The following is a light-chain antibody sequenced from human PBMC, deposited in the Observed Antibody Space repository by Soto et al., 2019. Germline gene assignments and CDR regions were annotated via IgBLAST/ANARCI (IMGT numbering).Light chain of an antibody. Sequence: DIPLTQSPSFLSASVGDRVTITCRASQGISRYLAWYQQKPGKVPKLLIYAASTVQSGVPSRFSGSGSGTGFTLTISSLQPEDFATYYCQQLYDYPITFGQGTRLEIK. CDR1: QGISRY. V-gene: IGKV1-9*01. CDR2: AAS. CDR3: QQLYDYPIT. J-gene: IGKJ5*01.